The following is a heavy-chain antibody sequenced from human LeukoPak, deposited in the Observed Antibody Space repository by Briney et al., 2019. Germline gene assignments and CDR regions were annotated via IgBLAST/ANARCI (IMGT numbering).Heavy chain of an antibody. CDR2: INPNSGGT. CDR3: ATANYYDSQFDP. D-gene: IGHD3-22*01. J-gene: IGHJ5*02. V-gene: IGHV1-2*02. Sequence: ASVKVSCKASGYTFTSYYMHWVRQAPGQGLEWMGWINPNSGGTNYAQKFQGRVTMTRDTSISTAYMELSRLRSEDTAVYYCATANYYDSQFDPWGQGTLVTVSS. CDR1: GYTFTSYY.